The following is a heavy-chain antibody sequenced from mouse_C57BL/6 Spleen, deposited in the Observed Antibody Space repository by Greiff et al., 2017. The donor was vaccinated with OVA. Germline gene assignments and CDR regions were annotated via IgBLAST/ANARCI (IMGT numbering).Heavy chain of an antibody. J-gene: IGHJ2*01. V-gene: IGHV5-17*01. CDR1: GFTFSDYG. CDR3: AREGKTRYFDY. CDR2: ISSGSSTI. Sequence: EVKLMESGGGLVKPGGSLKLSCAASGFTFSDYGMHWVRQAPEKGLEWVAYISSGSSTIYYADTVKGRFTISRDNAKNTLFLQMTSLRSEDTAMYYCAREGKTRYFDYWGQGTTLTVSS.